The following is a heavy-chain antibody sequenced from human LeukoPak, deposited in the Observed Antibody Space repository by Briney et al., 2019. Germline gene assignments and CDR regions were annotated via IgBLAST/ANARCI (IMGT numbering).Heavy chain of an antibody. Sequence: GASVKVSCKASGYRFTSYGISWVRQAPGQGLEWMGWISAYNGNTNYAQKVQGRVTMTTDTSTSTVYMELSSLRSEDTAVYYCARAGRPDAFDIWGQGTMVTVSS. J-gene: IGHJ3*02. V-gene: IGHV1-18*01. CDR3: ARAGRPDAFDI. CDR1: GYRFTSYG. CDR2: ISAYNGNT.